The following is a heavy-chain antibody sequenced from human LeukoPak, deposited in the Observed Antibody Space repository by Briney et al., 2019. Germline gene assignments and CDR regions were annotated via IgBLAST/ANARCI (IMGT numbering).Heavy chain of an antibody. D-gene: IGHD5-24*01. CDR1: GFTVSSNY. CDR3: ARPDGYNYFDY. Sequence: PGGSLRLSCAASGFTVSSNYMSWVRQAPGKGLEWVSVTNSGGATDYADSVKGRFTISRDNSKNTLYLQMNSLRAEDTAVYYCARPDGYNYFDYWGQGTLVTVSS. J-gene: IGHJ4*02. V-gene: IGHV3-66*02. CDR2: TNSGGAT.